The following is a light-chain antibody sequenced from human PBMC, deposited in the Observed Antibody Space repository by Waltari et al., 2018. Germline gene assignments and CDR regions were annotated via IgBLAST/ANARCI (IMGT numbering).Light chain of an antibody. Sequence: QSALAQPASVSESPGQSITISCTGTSGDVGGYTYVSWYQQYPGKAPKLIIYEVSNRPSGVSNRFSGSKSGNTASLTISGLQAEDEADYYCSSYTLSSTYVFGTGTKVTVL. CDR2: EVS. V-gene: IGLV2-14*01. J-gene: IGLJ1*01. CDR1: SGDVGGYTY. CDR3: SSYTLSSTYV.